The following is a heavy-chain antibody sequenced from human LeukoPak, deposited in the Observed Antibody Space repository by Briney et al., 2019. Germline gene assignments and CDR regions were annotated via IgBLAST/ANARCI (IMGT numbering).Heavy chain of an antibody. J-gene: IGHJ4*02. Sequence: SETLSLTCTASGGSINDYYWSWIRQPPGKGLEWIGYIYYTGSTNYNPSLKSRVTISADTSKNQFSLRLSSVTAADTAVYYCARTSGSYYLSPDYWGQGTLVTVSS. CDR3: ARTSGSYYLSPDY. CDR1: GGSINDYY. V-gene: IGHV4-59*08. D-gene: IGHD1-26*01. CDR2: IYYTGST.